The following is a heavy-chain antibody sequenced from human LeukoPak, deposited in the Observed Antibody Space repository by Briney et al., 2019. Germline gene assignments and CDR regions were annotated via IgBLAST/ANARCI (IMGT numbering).Heavy chain of an antibody. Sequence: PGRSRRPSCALSGPTFSSSAIHWVRHSPGKGLERLAVLSFDGSKKYSADSVKDRFTISRDNSKNTLYLQMNSLRAEDTAVYDCARDINIVVVPAAMAFDFWGQGTLVTVSS. J-gene: IGHJ4*02. V-gene: IGHV3-30-3*01. D-gene: IGHD2-2*01. CDR2: LSFDGSKK. CDR1: GPTFSSSA. CDR3: ARDINIVVVPAAMAFDF.